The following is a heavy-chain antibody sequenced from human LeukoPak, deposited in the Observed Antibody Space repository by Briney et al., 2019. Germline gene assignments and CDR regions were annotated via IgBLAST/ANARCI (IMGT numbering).Heavy chain of an antibody. CDR1: GGSFSGYY. D-gene: IGHD3-9*01. CDR3: ARLRRYFDDDYYGMDV. V-gene: IGHV4-34*01. CDR2: INHSGST. Sequence: SETLSLTCAVYGGSFSGYYWSWIRQPPGKGLEWIGEINHSGSTNYNPSLKSRVTISVDTSKNQFSLKLSSVTAADTAVYYCARLRRYFDDDYYGMDVWGQGTTVTVSS. J-gene: IGHJ6*02.